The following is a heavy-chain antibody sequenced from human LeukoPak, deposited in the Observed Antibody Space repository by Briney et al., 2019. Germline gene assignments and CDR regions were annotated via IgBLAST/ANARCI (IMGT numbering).Heavy chain of an antibody. Sequence: ASVKVSCKASGYTFTGYYMHWVRQAPGQGLEWMGWVNPNSGGTNYAQKFQGRVTMTRDTSISTAYMELSRLRSDDTAVYYCARGFSGSNGAIDYWGQGTLVTVSS. CDR3: ARGFSGSNGAIDY. CDR2: VNPNSGGT. D-gene: IGHD1-26*01. CDR1: GYTFTGYY. V-gene: IGHV1-2*02. J-gene: IGHJ4*02.